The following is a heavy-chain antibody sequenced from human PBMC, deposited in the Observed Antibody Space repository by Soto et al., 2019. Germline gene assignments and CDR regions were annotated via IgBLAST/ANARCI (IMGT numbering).Heavy chain of an antibody. CDR2: IYSSGTT. D-gene: IGHD3-9*01. V-gene: IGHV3-53*01. Sequence: EVQLVESGGGLIQPGGSLRLSCAASGFTFSDHQMNWVRQAPGRGLEWVSVIYSSGTTYYGDSVKGRFTISRDNAKNTLYRQMNSLRTEDTALYYCARAGSPFHSDSTGYCGFDYWGQGPLVTVSS. CDR3: ARAGSPFHSDSTGYCGFDY. J-gene: IGHJ4*02. CDR1: GFTFSDHQ.